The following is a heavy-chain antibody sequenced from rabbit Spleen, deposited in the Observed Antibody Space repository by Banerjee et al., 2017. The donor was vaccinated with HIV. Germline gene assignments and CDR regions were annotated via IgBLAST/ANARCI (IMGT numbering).Heavy chain of an antibody. J-gene: IGHJ4*01. V-gene: IGHV1S45*01. CDR3: ARDQVYQTYGYAGFGL. CDR2: IDTGSGST. D-gene: IGHD6-1*01. Sequence: QEQLVESGGGLVTPGASLTLTCTASGFSFSSSYYMCWVRQAPGKGLEWIACIDTGSGSTYYASWARGRFTISKTSSTTVTLQMTSLTVADTATYFCARDQVYQTYGYAGFGLWGPGTLVTVS. CDR1: GFSFSSSYY.